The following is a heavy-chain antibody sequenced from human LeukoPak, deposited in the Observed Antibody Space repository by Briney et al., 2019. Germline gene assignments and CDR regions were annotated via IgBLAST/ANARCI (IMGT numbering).Heavy chain of an antibody. CDR1: GFTFSSYS. J-gene: IGHJ4*02. CDR2: ISSSSSYI. V-gene: IGHV3-21*01. CDR3: ARVALPRYDSSGYVVYYFDY. Sequence: KPGGSLRLSCAASGFTFSSYSMNWVRQAPGKGLEWVSSISSSSSYIYYADSVKGRFTISRDTSKNTLFLQMNSLRAEDTAVYYCARVALPRYDSSGYVVYYFDYWGQGTLVTVSS. D-gene: IGHD3-22*01.